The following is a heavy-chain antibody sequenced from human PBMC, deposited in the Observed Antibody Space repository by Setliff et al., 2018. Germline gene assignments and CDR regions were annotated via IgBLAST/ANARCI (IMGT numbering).Heavy chain of an antibody. D-gene: IGHD3-22*01. CDR2: IYPDDSDT. CDR1: GYNFLDYW. Sequence: GESLKISCKASGYNFLDYWIGWVRQTPGKGLEWMGIIYPDDSDTRYSPSVQGPFTISADKSISTAYLQWSSLKASDTAFYYCARRRRFDSGGPRSPWYFDLWGRGTLVTVSS. CDR3: ARRRRFDSGGPRSPWYFDL. V-gene: IGHV5-51*01. J-gene: IGHJ2*01.